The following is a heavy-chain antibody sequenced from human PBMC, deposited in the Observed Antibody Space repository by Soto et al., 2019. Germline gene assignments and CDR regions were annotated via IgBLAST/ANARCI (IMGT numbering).Heavy chain of an antibody. CDR2: ISISDGDT. D-gene: IGHD6-19*01. V-gene: IGHV3-23*01. Sequence: GGSLRLSCAASGFTFSSYAMIWVRQAPGKGLEWVSAISISDGDTYYADSVKGRFTISRDNSRNTVFLQMDSLRAEDTAVYYCVKKVPGARPFDYWGQGTLVTVSS. CDR3: VKKVPGARPFDY. J-gene: IGHJ4*02. CDR1: GFTFSSYA.